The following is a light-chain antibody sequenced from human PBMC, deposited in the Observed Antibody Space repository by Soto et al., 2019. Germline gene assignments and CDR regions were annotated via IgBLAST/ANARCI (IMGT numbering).Light chain of an antibody. J-gene: IGKJ1*01. Sequence: EIVLTQSPGALSLSPGERATLSCGASQSVSSSYLAWYQQKPGQAPRLLIYGASTRAPGIPDRFSGSGSVTDFTLTISRLEPEDFAVYYCQQYGSSPRTFGQGTKVEIK. CDR1: QSVSSSY. V-gene: IGKV3-20*01. CDR3: QQYGSSPRT. CDR2: GAS.